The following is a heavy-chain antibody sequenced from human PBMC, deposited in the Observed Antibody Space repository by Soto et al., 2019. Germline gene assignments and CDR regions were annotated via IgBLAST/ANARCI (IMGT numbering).Heavy chain of an antibody. V-gene: IGHV1-3*01. CDR2: INAGNGNT. CDR3: ARAPGGPDGPGDY. CDR1: GYTFTSYA. Sequence: QVQLVQSGAEVKKPGASVKGSCKASGYTFTSYAMHWVRQAPGQRLEWMGWINAGNGNTKYSKKFQGRVTITRDTSASTAYLELSSLRSADTAVYYCARAPGGPDGPGDYWGQGTLVTVSS. D-gene: IGHD2-15*01. J-gene: IGHJ4*02.